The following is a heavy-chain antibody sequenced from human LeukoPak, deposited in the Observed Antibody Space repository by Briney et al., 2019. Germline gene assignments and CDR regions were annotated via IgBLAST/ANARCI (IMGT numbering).Heavy chain of an antibody. CDR1: GFTFSSYA. Sequence: GGSLRLSCAASGFTFSSYAMHWVRQAPGKGLEWVAVISYDGSNKYYADSVKGRFTISRDNSKNTLYLQMNSLRAEDTAVYYCAREVWYYDSSGYFDYWGQGTLVTVSS. CDR2: ISYDGSNK. V-gene: IGHV3-30*04. D-gene: IGHD3-22*01. J-gene: IGHJ4*02. CDR3: AREVWYYDSSGYFDY.